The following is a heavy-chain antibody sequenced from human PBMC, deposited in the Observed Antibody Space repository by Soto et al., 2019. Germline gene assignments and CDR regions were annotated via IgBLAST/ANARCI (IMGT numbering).Heavy chain of an antibody. J-gene: IGHJ4*02. CDR3: ARKGSSSIYFDY. Sequence: SETLSLTCAVSGYSISSGYYWGWIRQPPGKGLEWIGNIYHSGSTYYNPSLKSRVTISVDTSKNQLSLKLSSVTAADTAVYYCARKGSSSIYFDYWGQGTLVTVSS. CDR2: IYHSGST. CDR1: GYSISSGYY. V-gene: IGHV4-38-2*01. D-gene: IGHD6-6*01.